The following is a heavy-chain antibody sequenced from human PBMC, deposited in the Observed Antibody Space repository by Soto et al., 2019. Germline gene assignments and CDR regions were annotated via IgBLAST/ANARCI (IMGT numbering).Heavy chain of an antibody. CDR1: GFTFSSYS. CDR3: ASAEYQAFDI. CDR2: ISSGDSYI. D-gene: IGHD2-2*01. V-gene: IGHV3-21*01. J-gene: IGHJ3*02. Sequence: EVQLVESGGGLVKPGGSLRLSCAASGFTFSSYSMNWVRQAPGKGLEWVSSISSGDSYIYYADSVKGRFTISRDNAENSLYLQMNSLRAEDTAVYYCASAEYQAFDIWGQGTMVTVSS.